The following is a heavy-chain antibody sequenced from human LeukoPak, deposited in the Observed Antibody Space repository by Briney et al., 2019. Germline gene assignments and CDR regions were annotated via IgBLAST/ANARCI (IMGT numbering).Heavy chain of an antibody. CDR2: INHSGST. J-gene: IGHJ4*02. CDR3: ARDYYDSSGYYYDFDY. D-gene: IGHD3-22*01. V-gene: IGHV4-39*07. Sequence: SETLSLTCTVSGGSISSGDYYWSWIRQPPGKGLEWIGEINHSGSTNYNPSLKSRVTISVDTSKNQFSLKLSSVTAADTAVYYCARDYYDSSGYYYDFDYWGQGTLVTVSS. CDR1: GGSISSGDYY.